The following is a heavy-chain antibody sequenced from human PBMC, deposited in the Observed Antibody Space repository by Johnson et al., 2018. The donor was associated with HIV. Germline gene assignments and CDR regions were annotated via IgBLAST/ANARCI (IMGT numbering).Heavy chain of an antibody. CDR3: ARVLRLPRLGAFDI. CDR1: GFTFSSYG. V-gene: IGHV3-33*08. D-gene: IGHD5-12*01. CDR2: IGYDGSNK. J-gene: IGHJ3*02. Sequence: QVHLVESGGGVVQPGRSLRLSCAASGFTFSSYGMHWVRQAPGKGLEWVAVIGYDGSNKYYVDSVKGRFTISRDNAKNSLYLQMNSLRAEDTAVYYCARVLRLPRLGAFDIWGQGTMVTVSS.